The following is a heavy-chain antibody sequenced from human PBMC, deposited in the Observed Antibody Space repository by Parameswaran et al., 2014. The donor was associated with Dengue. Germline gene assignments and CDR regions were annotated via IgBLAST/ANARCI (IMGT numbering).Heavy chain of an antibody. Sequence: RWIRQPSGKGLEWIGEINHSGSTNYNPSLKSRVTISVDTSKNQFSLRLSSVTAADTAVYYCARGLYGDYALVGAFDIWGQGTMVTVSS. CDR2: INHSGST. V-gene: IGHV4-34*01. J-gene: IGHJ3*02. D-gene: IGHD4-17*01. CDR3: ARGLYGDYALVGAFDI.